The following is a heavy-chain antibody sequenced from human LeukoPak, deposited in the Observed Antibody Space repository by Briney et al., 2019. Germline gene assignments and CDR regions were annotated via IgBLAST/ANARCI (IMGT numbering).Heavy chain of an antibody. CDR1: GGSISSYY. D-gene: IGHD3-3*01. J-gene: IGHJ4*02. CDR3: ARRRITIFGVVN. Sequence: SETLSLTCTVSGGSISSYYWSWIRQPPGKGLEWIGEIDHSGSTNYNPSLKSRVTISVDTSKNQFSLKLSSVTAADTAVYYCARRRITIFGVVNWGQGTLVTVSS. CDR2: IDHSGST. V-gene: IGHV4-34*01.